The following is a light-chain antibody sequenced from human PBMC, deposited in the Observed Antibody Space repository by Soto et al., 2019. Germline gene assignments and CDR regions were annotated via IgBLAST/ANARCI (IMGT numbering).Light chain of an antibody. Sequence: IVLTQSPATLSLSPGERATLSCRASQSVSSYLAWYQQKPGQAPRLLIYDASNRATGIPDRFSGSGSGTDFTLTISRLEPEDFALYYCQQYSSSLWTFGQGTKV. J-gene: IGKJ1*01. CDR2: DAS. CDR3: QQYSSSLWT. V-gene: IGKV3-20*01. CDR1: QSVSSY.